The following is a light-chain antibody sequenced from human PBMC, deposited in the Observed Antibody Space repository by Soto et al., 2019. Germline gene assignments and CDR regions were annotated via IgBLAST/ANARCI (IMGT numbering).Light chain of an antibody. J-gene: IGKJ1*01. V-gene: IGKV3-20*01. Sequence: EIVLTQSPGTLSLSPGERATLSCRASQSVGRNYLAWYQQKPGQAPRLLAYTATHRATGIPVTFSGSGSGTDFTLTINRLEPEDFAVYYCQQYAASPLTFGQGTKVEVK. CDR2: TAT. CDR3: QQYAASPLT. CDR1: QSVGRNY.